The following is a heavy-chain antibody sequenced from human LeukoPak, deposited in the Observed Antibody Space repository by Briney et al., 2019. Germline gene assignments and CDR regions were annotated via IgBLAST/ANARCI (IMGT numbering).Heavy chain of an antibody. J-gene: IGHJ6*04. Sequence: PSETLSLTCTVSGGSISSYYWSWIRQPPGKGLEWIGYIYYSGRTNYNPSLKSRVTISVDTSKNQFSLKLSSVTAADTAVYYCARVSPNRFGESQKYYYYYGMDVWGKGTTVTVSS. CDR2: IYYSGRT. D-gene: IGHD3-16*01. V-gene: IGHV4-59*01. CDR1: GGSISSYY. CDR3: ARVSPNRFGESQKYYYYYGMDV.